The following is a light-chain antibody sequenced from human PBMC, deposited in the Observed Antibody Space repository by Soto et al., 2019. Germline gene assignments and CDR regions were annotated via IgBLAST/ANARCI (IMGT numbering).Light chain of an antibody. Sequence: EIVLTQSPGPLSLSPGERATLACWASQSVRNNYLAWYQQKPGQAPRLLIYGASSRATGIPDRFSGSGSETDFTLTISSLEPEDFAVYYCQHYGSSLPLTFGGGTKVEIK. J-gene: IGKJ4*01. V-gene: IGKV3-20*01. CDR2: GAS. CDR3: QHYGSSLPLT. CDR1: QSVRNNY.